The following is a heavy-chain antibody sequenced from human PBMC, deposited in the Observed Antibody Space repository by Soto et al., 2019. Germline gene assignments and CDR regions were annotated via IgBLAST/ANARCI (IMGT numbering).Heavy chain of an antibody. Sequence: GGPLRDPCAAVELTCSSFGRHRVRQAPGKGLEWVAVIWYDGSNKYYADSVKGRFTISRDNSKNTLYLQMNSLRAEDTAVYYCARDDAAGWFDPWGQGTLVTVSS. CDR1: ELTCSSFG. V-gene: IGHV3-33*01. CDR2: IWYDGSNK. J-gene: IGHJ5*02. CDR3: ARDDAAGWFDP. D-gene: IGHD3-10*01.